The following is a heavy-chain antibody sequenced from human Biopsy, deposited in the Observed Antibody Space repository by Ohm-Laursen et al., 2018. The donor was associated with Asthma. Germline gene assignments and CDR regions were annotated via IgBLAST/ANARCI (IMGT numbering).Heavy chain of an antibody. CDR1: GYTFNSAG. CDR3: ARAVDYSHYYGIDV. D-gene: IGHD3-10*01. V-gene: IGHV1-18*01. J-gene: IGHJ6*02. CDR2: ISVYNGNT. Sequence: SSVKVSRKTSGYTFNSAGITWVRQAPGQGPEWMGWISVYNGNTKVAQKLQDRVTMITDTSTSTAYMELRSLRSDDTAVYFCARAVDYSHYYGIDVWGQGTTVTVS.